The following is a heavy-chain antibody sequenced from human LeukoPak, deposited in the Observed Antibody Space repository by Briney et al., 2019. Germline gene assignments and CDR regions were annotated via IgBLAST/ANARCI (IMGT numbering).Heavy chain of an antibody. CDR3: ARSNYGGKRWFDP. D-gene: IGHD4-23*01. Sequence: ASVKVSCKASGYTFTGYYMHWVRQAPGQGLEWMGWINPNSGGTNYAQKFQGRVTTTRDTSISTAYMELSRLRSDDTAVYFCARSNYGGKRWFDPWGQGTLVIVSS. J-gene: IGHJ5*02. CDR1: GYTFTGYY. V-gene: IGHV1-2*02. CDR2: INPNSGGT.